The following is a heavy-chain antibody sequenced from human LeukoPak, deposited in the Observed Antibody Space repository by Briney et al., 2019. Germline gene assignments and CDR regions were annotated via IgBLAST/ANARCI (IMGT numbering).Heavy chain of an antibody. CDR2: IYYSGST. CDR1: GGSISSYY. V-gene: IGHV4-59*08. D-gene: IGHD7-27*01. CDR3: ARQDELGSQGY. Sequence: SETLSLTCTVSGGSISSYYWSWIRQPPGKGLEWIGYIYYSGSTNYNPSLKSRVTISVDTSKNQFSLKLSSVTAADTAVYYCARQDELGSQGYWGQGTLVTVSS. J-gene: IGHJ4*02.